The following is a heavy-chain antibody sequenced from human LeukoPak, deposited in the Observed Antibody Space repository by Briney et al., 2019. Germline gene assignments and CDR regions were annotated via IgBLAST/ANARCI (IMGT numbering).Heavy chain of an antibody. J-gene: IGHJ4*02. CDR2: IYPGDSDT. D-gene: IGHD3-22*01. CDR1: GYSFTSYW. Sequence: HGESLKISCKGSGYSFTSYWIGWVRQMPGKGLEWMGIIYPGDSDTRYSPSFQGQVTISADKSISTAYLQWSSLKASDTAMYYCARQEDYYDSSGGPIPDYWGQGTLVTVSS. V-gene: IGHV5-51*01. CDR3: ARQEDYYDSSGGPIPDY.